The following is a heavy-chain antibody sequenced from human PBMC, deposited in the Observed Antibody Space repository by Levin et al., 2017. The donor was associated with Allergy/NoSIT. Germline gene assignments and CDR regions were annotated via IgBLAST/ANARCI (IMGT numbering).Heavy chain of an antibody. Sequence: GGSLRLSCAASGFTFSSYGMHWVRQAPGKGLEWVAVIWYDGSNKYYADSVKGRFTISRDNSKNTLYLQMNSLRAEDTAVYYCARDGSLYVGRAKIAAAGPYFDYWGQGTLVTVSS. J-gene: IGHJ4*02. CDR3: ARDGSLYVGRAKIAAAGPYFDY. CDR1: GFTFSSYG. D-gene: IGHD6-13*01. CDR2: IWYDGSNK. V-gene: IGHV3-33*01.